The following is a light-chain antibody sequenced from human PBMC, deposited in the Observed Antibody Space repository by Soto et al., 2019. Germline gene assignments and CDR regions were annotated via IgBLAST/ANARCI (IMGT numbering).Light chain of an antibody. CDR2: SDN. CDR1: SSNIGAGYV. J-gene: IGLJ1*01. V-gene: IGLV1-40*01. CDR3: QSYDNNSDYV. Sequence: QPVLTQPPSVSGAPGQRVTISCTGSSSNIGAGYVVHWYQQLPGAAPKLLIFSDNNRPSGVPDRFSGSKSGTSASLAITGLRAEDEADYDCQSYDNNSDYVFGTGTKLTVL.